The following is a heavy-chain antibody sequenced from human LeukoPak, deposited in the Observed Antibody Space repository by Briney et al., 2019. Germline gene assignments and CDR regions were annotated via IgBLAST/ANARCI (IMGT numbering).Heavy chain of an antibody. V-gene: IGHV3-74*01. CDR3: AKSREYSYGDSFDY. D-gene: IGHD5-18*01. Sequence: PGGSLRLSCAASGFTLSSYWMHWVRQAPGKGLVWVSRINPDGSSTSYADSVKGRFTISRDNAKNTLYLQMNSLRAEDTAVYYCAKSREYSYGDSFDYWGQGTLVTVSS. J-gene: IGHJ4*02. CDR2: INPDGSST. CDR1: GFTLSSYW.